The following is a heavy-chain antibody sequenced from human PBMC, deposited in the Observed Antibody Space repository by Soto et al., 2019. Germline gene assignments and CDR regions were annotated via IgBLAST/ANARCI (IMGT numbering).Heavy chain of an antibody. V-gene: IGHV1-18*01. J-gene: IGHJ4*02. CDR3: AREFYYGSGPCY. CDR2: ISTYNGNT. Sequence: QVKLVQSGAEVKKPGASVKVSCKASGYTFTSYGISWVRQPPGQGLEWLGWISTYNGNTNYAQKLQGRGTMTTDTPTSTAYMELRSLRSDDTAVYYYAREFYYGSGPCYGVQGTPVTASS. CDR1: GYTFTSYG. D-gene: IGHD3-10*01.